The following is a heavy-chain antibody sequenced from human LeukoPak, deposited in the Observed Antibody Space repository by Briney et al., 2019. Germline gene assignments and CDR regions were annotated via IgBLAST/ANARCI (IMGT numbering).Heavy chain of an antibody. CDR1: GYTFTGYY. Sequence: ASVKVSCKASGYTFTGYYMHWVRQAPGQGLEWMGWINPNSGGTNYAQKFQGRVTMTRGTSISTAYMELSRLRSDDTAVYYCARKVPLGYYDSSGYYPLGYWGQGTLVTVSS. V-gene: IGHV1-2*02. CDR2: INPNSGGT. D-gene: IGHD3-22*01. CDR3: ARKVPLGYYDSSGYYPLGY. J-gene: IGHJ4*02.